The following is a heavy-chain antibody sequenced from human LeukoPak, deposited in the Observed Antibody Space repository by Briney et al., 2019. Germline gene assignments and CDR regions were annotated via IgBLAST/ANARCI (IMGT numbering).Heavy chain of an antibody. V-gene: IGHV1-69*13. CDR1: GGTFSSYA. J-gene: IGHJ5*02. Sequence: ASVKVSCKASGGTFSSYAISWVRQAPGQGLEWMGGIIPIFGTANYAQKFQGRVTITADESTSTAYMELRSLRSDDTAVYYCARVFCSSTSCLPPPVGRGRDPNWFDPWGQGTLVTVSS. D-gene: IGHD2-2*01. CDR3: ARVFCSSTSCLPPPVGRGRDPNWFDP. CDR2: IIPIFGTA.